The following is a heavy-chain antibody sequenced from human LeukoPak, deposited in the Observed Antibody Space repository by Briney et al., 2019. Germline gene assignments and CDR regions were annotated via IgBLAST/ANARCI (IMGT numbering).Heavy chain of an antibody. V-gene: IGHV3-53*01. CDR2: LYRDDTT. CDR1: GFTVSTNY. Sequence: PGRSLRLSCAASGFTVSTNYMSWVRQAPGKGLEWVSVLYRDDTTYYADSVKGRFTISRDNAKNTLYLQMSSLRAEDTAVYYCATAAYDSGSYIVNHDYWGQGTLVTVSS. J-gene: IGHJ4*02. CDR3: ATAAYDSGSYIVNHDY. D-gene: IGHD3-22*01.